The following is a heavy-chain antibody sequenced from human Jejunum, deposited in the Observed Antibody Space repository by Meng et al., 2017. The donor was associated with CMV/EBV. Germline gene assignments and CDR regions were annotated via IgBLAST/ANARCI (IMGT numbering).Heavy chain of an antibody. V-gene: IGHV3-33*01. D-gene: IGHD6-19*01. Sequence: YRGHGFPSVRQAPGKGLEWVADIWYHGREAYYADSVRGRFTISRDDSKSTVYLQMNSLRDEDTAVYYCARDLAVGRIWFDPRGQGTLVTVSS. CDR1: YRGHG. J-gene: IGHJ5*02. CDR3: ARDLAVGRIWFDP. CDR2: IWYHGREA.